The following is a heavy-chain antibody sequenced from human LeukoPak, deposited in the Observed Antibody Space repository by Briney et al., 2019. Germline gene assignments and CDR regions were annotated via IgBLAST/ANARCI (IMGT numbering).Heavy chain of an antibody. D-gene: IGHD3-10*01. CDR3: ARGPAKTYGSQNYNNDRFDN. CDR2: ISGNSGNR. V-gene: IGHV1-18*01. CDR1: GYNFTNFG. J-gene: IGHJ4*02. Sequence: ASVKVSCKTSGYNFTNFGITWVWQAPGQGLEWVGWISGNSGNRQSAQKVQGRVTMTTDTSTGTGYLELRSLTSDDTAVYFCARGPAKTYGSQNYNNDRFDNWGQGTLVSVSS.